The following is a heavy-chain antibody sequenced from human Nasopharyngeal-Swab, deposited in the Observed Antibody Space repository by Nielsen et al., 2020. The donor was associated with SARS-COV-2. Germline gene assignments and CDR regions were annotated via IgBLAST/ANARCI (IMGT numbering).Heavy chain of an antibody. CDR1: GYTFSSYA. CDR2: INGGNGNT. CDR3: VMQLPIFDFDFWSGLAY. D-gene: IGHD3-3*01. V-gene: IGHV1-3*01. Sequence: ASVKVSCKASGYTFSSYAMHWVRQAPGQGLEWMGWINGGNGNTKYSQRFQGRVTISRDTSANTAYMDLTSLRSEDTAVYYCVMQLPIFDFDFWSGLAYWGQGTLVTVSS. J-gene: IGHJ4*02.